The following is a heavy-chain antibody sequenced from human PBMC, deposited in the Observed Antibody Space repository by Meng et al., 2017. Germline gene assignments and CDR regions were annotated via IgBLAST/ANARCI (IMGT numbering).Heavy chain of an antibody. CDR3: ARDLRARGYSYGPSPEYYYYGMDV. Sequence: GGSLRLSCAASGFTFSSYWMSWVRQAPGKGLEWVANIKQDGSEKYYVDSVKGRFTISRDNAKNSLYLQMNSLRAEDTAVYYCARDLRARGYSYGPSPEYYYYGMDVWGQGTTVTVSS. CDR2: IKQDGSEK. J-gene: IGHJ6*02. CDR1: GFTFSSYW. V-gene: IGHV3-7*01. D-gene: IGHD5-18*01.